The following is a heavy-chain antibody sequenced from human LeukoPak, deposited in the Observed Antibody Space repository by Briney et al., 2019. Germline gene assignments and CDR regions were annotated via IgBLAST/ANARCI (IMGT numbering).Heavy chain of an antibody. CDR2: ISSSSSYI. D-gene: IGHD3-22*01. CDR1: GFTFSSYS. CDR3: ASIQYYYDSSGYY. Sequence: GGSLRLSCAASGFTFSSYSMNWVRQAPGKGLEWVSSISSSSSYIYYADSVKGRFTISRDNAKNSPYLQMSSLRAEDTAVYYCASIQYYYDSSGYYWGQGTLVTVSS. J-gene: IGHJ4*02. V-gene: IGHV3-21*01.